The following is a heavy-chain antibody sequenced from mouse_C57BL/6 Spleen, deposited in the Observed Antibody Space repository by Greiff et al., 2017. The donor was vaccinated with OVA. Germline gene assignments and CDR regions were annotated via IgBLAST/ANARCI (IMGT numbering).Heavy chain of an antibody. CDR2: INYDGSST. J-gene: IGHJ3*01. CDR3: AREGGGAWFAY. CDR1: GFTFSDYY. V-gene: IGHV5-16*01. Sequence: EVHLVESEGGLVQPGSSMKLSCTASGFTFSDYYMAWVRQVPEKGLEWVANINYDGSSTYYLDSLKSRFIISRDNAKNILYLQMSSLKSEDTATYYCAREGGGAWFAYWGQGTLVTVSA.